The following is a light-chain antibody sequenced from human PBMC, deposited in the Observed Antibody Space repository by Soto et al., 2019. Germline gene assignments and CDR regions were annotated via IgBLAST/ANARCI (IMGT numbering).Light chain of an antibody. CDR1: SSDVGGYNY. V-gene: IGLV2-14*03. Sequence: QSALTQPASVSGSPGRSITISCTGTSSDVGGYNYVSWYQQHPDKAPKIMMYDVSNRPSGVSNRFSGSKSGNTASLTISGLQSEDEADYFCSSFTSKSTEVFGTGTKVTVL. CDR3: SSFTSKSTEV. CDR2: DVS. J-gene: IGLJ1*01.